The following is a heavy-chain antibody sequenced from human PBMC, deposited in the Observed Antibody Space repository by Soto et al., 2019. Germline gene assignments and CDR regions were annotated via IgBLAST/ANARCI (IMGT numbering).Heavy chain of an antibody. CDR2: INPTGGST. V-gene: IGHV1-46*01. CDR3: ARKYSSSSPSDS. Sequence: ASVKVSCKASGYIFTSHYMHWVRQAPGQGLEWMGVINPTGGSTSYAQKFQGRVTMTRDTSTSTVYMELSSLRSEDTAVYYCARKYSSSSPSDSWGQRTLVTVSS. D-gene: IGHD6-6*01. CDR1: GYIFTSHY. J-gene: IGHJ4*02.